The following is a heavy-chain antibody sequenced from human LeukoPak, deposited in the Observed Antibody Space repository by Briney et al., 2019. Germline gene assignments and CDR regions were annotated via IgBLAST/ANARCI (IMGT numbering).Heavy chain of an antibody. CDR2: ISAYNGNT. Sequence: ASVKVSCKASGYTFTRFGIRWVRQAPGQGLEWMGWISAYNGNTNYAQKLQGRVTMTTDTSTSTAYMELRSLRSDDTAVYYCAGVYGYCSGGSCYSDWFDPWGQGTLVTVSS. J-gene: IGHJ5*02. CDR1: GYTFTRFG. V-gene: IGHV1-18*01. CDR3: AGVYGYCSGGSCYSDWFDP. D-gene: IGHD2-15*01.